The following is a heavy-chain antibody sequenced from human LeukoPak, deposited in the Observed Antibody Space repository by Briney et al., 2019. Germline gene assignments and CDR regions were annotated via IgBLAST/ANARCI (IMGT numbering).Heavy chain of an antibody. D-gene: IGHD3-9*01. Sequence: SETLSLTCTVSSGSISTSNYYWGWVRQPPGKALEWIGNIFYSGSTNYNPSLKSRVTISVDTSKNQFSLKLSSVTAADTAVYYCARAAGIRYFDWLWSPLRSNYYYMDVWGKGTTVTISS. CDR1: SGSISTSNYY. CDR3: ARAAGIRYFDWLWSPLRSNYYYMDV. CDR2: IFYSGST. J-gene: IGHJ6*03. V-gene: IGHV4-39*07.